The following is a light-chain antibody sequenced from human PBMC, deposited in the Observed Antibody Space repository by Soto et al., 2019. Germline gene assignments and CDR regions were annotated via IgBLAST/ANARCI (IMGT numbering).Light chain of an antibody. CDR1: SSDVGAYNY. Sequence: QSVLTQPASVSGSPGQSITISCNGTSSDVGAYNYVSWYQQHPGKAPKLMIYDVSNRPSGVSNRFSGSKSGNTASLTISGLQAEDEADYYCSSYTSSSTRVFGSGTKVTVL. J-gene: IGLJ1*01. V-gene: IGLV2-14*01. CDR2: DVS. CDR3: SSYTSSSTRV.